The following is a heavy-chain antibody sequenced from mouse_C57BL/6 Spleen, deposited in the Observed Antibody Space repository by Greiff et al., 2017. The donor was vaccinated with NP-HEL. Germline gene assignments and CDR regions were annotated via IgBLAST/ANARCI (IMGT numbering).Heavy chain of an antibody. CDR2: INPGSGGT. CDR1: GYAFTNYL. V-gene: IGHV1-54*01. CDR3: AREGPSGTWFAY. D-gene: IGHD4-1*01. Sequence: QAQLQQSGAELVRPGTSVKVSCKASGYAFTNYLIEWVKQRPGQGLEWIGVINPGSGGTNYNEKFKGKATLTADKSSSTAYMQLSSLTSEDSAVYFCAREGPSGTWFAYWGQGTLVTVSA. J-gene: IGHJ3*01.